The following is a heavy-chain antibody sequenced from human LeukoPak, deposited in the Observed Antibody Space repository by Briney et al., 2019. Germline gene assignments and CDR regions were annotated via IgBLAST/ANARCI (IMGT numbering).Heavy chain of an antibody. J-gene: IGHJ6*03. V-gene: IGHV4-34*01. D-gene: IGHD3-10*01. CDR1: GGSFSGYY. CDR2: INHSGST. CDR3: ARVGEPSMVRGVIITYYYYYMDV. Sequence: PSETLSLTCAVYGGSFSGYYWSWIRQPPGKGLEWIGEINHSGSTNYNPSLKSRVTISVDTSKNQFSLKLSSVTAADTAVYYCARVGEPSMVRGVIITYYYYYMDVWGKGTTVTVSS.